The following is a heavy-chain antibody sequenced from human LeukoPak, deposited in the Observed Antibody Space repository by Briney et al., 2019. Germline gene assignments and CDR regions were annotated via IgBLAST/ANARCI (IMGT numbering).Heavy chain of an antibody. J-gene: IGHJ6*02. V-gene: IGHV3-21*01. CDR3: ARDNFQGYYGMDV. Sequence: PGGSLRLSCAASGFTFDYYAMSWVRQAPGKGLEWVSSISSSSSYIYYADSVKGRFTISRDNAKNSLYLQMNSLRAEDTAVYYCARDNFQGYYGMDVWGQGTTVTVSS. CDR2: ISSSSSYI. CDR1: GFTFDYYA.